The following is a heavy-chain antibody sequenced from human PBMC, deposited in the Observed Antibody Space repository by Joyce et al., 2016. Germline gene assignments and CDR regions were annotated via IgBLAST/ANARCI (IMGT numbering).Heavy chain of an antibody. CDR3: ARERGGGMSAFDI. D-gene: IGHD3-16*01. CDR1: GFTFSAYE. Sequence: EVQLVEAGGALVQPGGSLRLSCAASGFTFSAYEIHGVRQTTGKGLEWVSAIGTAGDPYYTGSVKGRFTISRENAKSSLFLQMNSLRAEDTAVYYCARERGGGMSAFDIWGQGTMVTVSS. J-gene: IGHJ3*02. CDR2: IGTAGDP. V-gene: IGHV3-13*05.